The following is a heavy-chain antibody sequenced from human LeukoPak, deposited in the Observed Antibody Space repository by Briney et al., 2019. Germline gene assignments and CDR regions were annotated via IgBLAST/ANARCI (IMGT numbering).Heavy chain of an antibody. CDR1: GFTFDDYA. V-gene: IGHV3-43*02. CDR3: AKDMGHYYGSGSHHRRGFDP. CDR2: ISGDGGST. J-gene: IGHJ5*02. D-gene: IGHD3-10*01. Sequence: GGSLRLSCAASGFTFDDYAMHWVRQAPGKGLEWVSLISGDGGSTYYADSVKGRFTISRDNSKNSLYLQMNRLRTEDTALYYCAKDMGHYYGSGSHHRRGFDPWGQGTLVTVSS.